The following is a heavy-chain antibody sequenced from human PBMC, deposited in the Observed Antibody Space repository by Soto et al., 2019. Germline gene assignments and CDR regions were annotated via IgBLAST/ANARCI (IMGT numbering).Heavy chain of an antibody. J-gene: IGHJ3*01. CDR3: SWQSRPNHDVCNV. D-gene: IGHD1-1*01. CDR2: THHSGNA. Sequence: SETLSLTCTVSGDSIFNYYWNWIRQPPGRELEWIGFTHHSGNAMYNPSLKSRITMSVDTSKNQFSLKLSSVTAADTGMYYCSWQSRPNHDVCNVWGQGTMVTVSS. CDR1: GDSIFNYY. V-gene: IGHV4-59*01.